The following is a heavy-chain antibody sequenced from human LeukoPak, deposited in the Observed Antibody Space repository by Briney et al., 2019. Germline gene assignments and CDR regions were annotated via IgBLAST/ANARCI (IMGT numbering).Heavy chain of an antibody. CDR3: ASQDASIYSESSTSPTYSD. CDR1: GGTFANYA. Sequence: SVKVSCKASGGTFANYAFNWVRQAPGQGLEWMGRIIPIFDSAHYAQRFQGRITITTDESSTTAYMTLSSLTSDDTAVYYCASQDASIYSESSTSPTYSDWGQGTLVTVSS. CDR2: IIPIFDSA. J-gene: IGHJ4*02. V-gene: IGHV1-69*05. D-gene: IGHD3-22*01.